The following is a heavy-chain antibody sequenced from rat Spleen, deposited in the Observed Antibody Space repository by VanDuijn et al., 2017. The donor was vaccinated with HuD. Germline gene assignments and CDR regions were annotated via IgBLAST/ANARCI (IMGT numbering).Heavy chain of an antibody. CDR3: ARQDYYSGDYFDF. Sequence: EVQLVESDGGLVQPGRSLKVSCAASGFTFSNYGMHWIRQAPKKGLEWVATISYDGSSTYYRDSVKGRFTISRDNAKSTLYLQMDSLRSEDTATYYCARQDYYSGDYFDFWGPGTMVTVSS. CDR1: GFTFSNYG. J-gene: IGHJ1*01. V-gene: IGHV5-29*01. D-gene: IGHD1-1*01. CDR2: ISYDGSST.